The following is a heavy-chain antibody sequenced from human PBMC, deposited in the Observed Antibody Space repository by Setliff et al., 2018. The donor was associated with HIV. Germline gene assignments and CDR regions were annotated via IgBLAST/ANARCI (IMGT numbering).Heavy chain of an antibody. J-gene: IGHJ6*02. CDR1: GYSFTSYW. D-gene: IGHD1-26*01. CDR3: ARLSRIVGAHIYGMDV. V-gene: IGHV5-51*01. CDR2: IYPGDSDT. Sequence: PGESLKISCKGSGYSFTSYWIGWVRQLPGKGLEWMGIIYPGDSDTRYSPSFQGQVTIPADKSISTAYLQWSSLKAADTAMYYCARLSRIVGAHIYGMDVWGQGTMVTVSS.